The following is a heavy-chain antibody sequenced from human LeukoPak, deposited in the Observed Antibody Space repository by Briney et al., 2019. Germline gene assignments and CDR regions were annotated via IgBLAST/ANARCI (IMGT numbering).Heavy chain of an antibody. Sequence: ASVKVSCKASGYTFTSYAMHWVRKAPGQRLEWMGWINAGNGNTKYSQKFQGRVTITRDTSASTAYMELSSLRSEDTAVYYCASAVAVATDAFDIWGQGTMVTVSS. CDR2: INAGNGNT. D-gene: IGHD6-19*01. CDR1: GYTFTSYA. J-gene: IGHJ3*02. CDR3: ASAVAVATDAFDI. V-gene: IGHV1-3*01.